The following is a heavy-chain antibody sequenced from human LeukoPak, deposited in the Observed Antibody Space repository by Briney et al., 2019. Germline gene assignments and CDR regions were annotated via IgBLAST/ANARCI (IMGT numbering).Heavy chain of an antibody. Sequence: EASVKVSCKASGYTFTGYYMHWVRQAPGQGLEWMGWINPNSGGTNYAQKFQDRVTMTRDTSISTAYMDLSRLRSDDTAVYYCANPTQLGYWGQGTLVTVSS. D-gene: IGHD1-1*01. CDR2: INPNSGGT. J-gene: IGHJ4*02. CDR1: GYTFTGYY. CDR3: ANPTQLGY. V-gene: IGHV1-2*02.